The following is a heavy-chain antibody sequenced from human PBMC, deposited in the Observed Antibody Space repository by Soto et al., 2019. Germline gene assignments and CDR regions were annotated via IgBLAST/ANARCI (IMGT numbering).Heavy chain of an antibody. CDR3: ARDGEYSRTRAYYYGMDV. Sequence: SETLSLTCTVSGGSISSYYWSWIRQPPGKGLEWIGYIYYSGSTNYNPSLKSRVTISVDTSKNQFSLKLSSVTAADTAVYYCARDGEYSRTRAYYYGMDVWGQGTTVTASS. CDR2: IYYSGST. J-gene: IGHJ6*02. D-gene: IGHD6-6*01. V-gene: IGHV4-59*01. CDR1: GGSISSYY.